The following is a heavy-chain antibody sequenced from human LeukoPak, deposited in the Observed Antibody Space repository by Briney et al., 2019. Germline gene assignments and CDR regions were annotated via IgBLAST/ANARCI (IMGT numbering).Heavy chain of an antibody. Sequence: GGSLRLSCAASELTISTNVFTWVRQAPGKGLEWVSIIGTADGNTYYADSVKGRFTISRDNAKNSLYLQMNSLRAEDTAVYYCARDIVSLIVVVPAAIDYWGQGTLVTVSS. CDR2: IGTADGNT. CDR1: ELTISTNV. J-gene: IGHJ4*02. V-gene: IGHV3-21*01. D-gene: IGHD2-2*01. CDR3: ARDIVSLIVVVPAAIDY.